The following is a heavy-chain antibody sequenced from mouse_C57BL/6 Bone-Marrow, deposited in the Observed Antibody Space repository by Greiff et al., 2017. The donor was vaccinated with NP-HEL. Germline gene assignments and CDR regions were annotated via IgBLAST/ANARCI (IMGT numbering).Heavy chain of an antibody. CDR1: GFNIKDDY. J-gene: IGHJ3*01. V-gene: IGHV14-4*01. CDR2: IDPENGDT. D-gene: IGHD1-1*01. CDR3: TTFCYGSSLFAY. Sequence: EVQLQQSGAELVRPGASVKLSCTASGFNIKDDYMHWVKQRPEQGLEWIGWIDPENGDTEYASKFKGKATITADTSSNTAYLQLSSLTSEDTAVYYCTTFCYGSSLFAYWGQGTLVTVSA.